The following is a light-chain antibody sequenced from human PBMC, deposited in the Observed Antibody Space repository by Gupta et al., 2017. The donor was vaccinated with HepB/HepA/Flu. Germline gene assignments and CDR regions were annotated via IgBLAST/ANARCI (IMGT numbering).Light chain of an antibody. CDR2: EVS. J-gene: IGLJ2*01. V-gene: IGLV2-18*02. CDR3: SSYTSASAYEL. Sequence: QSALTQPPSVSGSPGPSVTISCTGTSSDVGGYNRVSWYQQPPGTAPRLFIYEVSNRPSGVPARFSGSKSGNTASLTISGLQAEDEADYYCSSYTSASAYELFGGGTKVTVL. CDR1: SSDVGGYNR.